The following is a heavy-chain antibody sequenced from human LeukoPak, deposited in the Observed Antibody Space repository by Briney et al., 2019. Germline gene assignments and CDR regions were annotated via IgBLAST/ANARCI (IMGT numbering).Heavy chain of an antibody. V-gene: IGHV3-49*03. Sequence: GGSLRLSCTVSGLTFAGNAMNWFRQAPGKGLEWVGYIRGESYGGASDFAPSVRDRFTLSRDDSKSSAYLQMNNLKIDDTAVYYCTGSGFEHWGQGTRVLVSS. D-gene: IGHD5-12*01. CDR2: IRGESYGGAS. J-gene: IGHJ5*02. CDR3: TGSGFEH. CDR1: GLTFAGNA.